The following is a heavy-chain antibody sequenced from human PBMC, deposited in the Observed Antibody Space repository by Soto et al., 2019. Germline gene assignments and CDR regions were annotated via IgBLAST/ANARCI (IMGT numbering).Heavy chain of an antibody. CDR1: GYTFTSYA. CDR3: ARGRYGDYYYGMDV. CDR2: INAGNGNT. V-gene: IGHV1-3*01. D-gene: IGHD4-17*01. Sequence: ASVQVSCKASGYTFTSYAMHWVRQAPGQRLEWMGWINAGNGNTKYSQKFQGRVTITRDTSAGTAYMELSSLRSEDTAVYYCARGRYGDYYYGMDVWGQGTTVTVSS. J-gene: IGHJ6*02.